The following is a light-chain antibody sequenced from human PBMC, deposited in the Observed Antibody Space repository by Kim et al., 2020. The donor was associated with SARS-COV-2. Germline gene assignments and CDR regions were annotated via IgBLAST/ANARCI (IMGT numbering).Light chain of an antibody. Sequence: SVSPGERATRSCRASQSINNNVAWYQQKPGQSPRLLIYDASTGASGIPARFSGSGSGTEFALSISSLQSEDFAVYYCQQYNNWPLTFGGGTKLEI. CDR1: QSINNN. CDR3: QQYNNWPLT. J-gene: IGKJ4*01. CDR2: DAS. V-gene: IGKV3-15*01.